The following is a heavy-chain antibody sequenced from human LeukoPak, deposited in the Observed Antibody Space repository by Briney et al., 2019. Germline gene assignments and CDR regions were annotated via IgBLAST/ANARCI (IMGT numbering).Heavy chain of an antibody. CDR1: GGSITSHS. J-gene: IGHJ5*02. CDR2: IFYTGHT. Sequence: PSETLSLTCTVSGGSITSHSWSWIRQPPGKGLEWIGYIFYTGHTNYNPSLRSRVTISVDTSKTQFSLRLTSVTAADTAVYFCARDTDRISSPGSWFDPWGQGTLFTVSS. D-gene: IGHD2/OR15-2a*01. V-gene: IGHV4-59*11. CDR3: ARDTDRISSPGSWFDP.